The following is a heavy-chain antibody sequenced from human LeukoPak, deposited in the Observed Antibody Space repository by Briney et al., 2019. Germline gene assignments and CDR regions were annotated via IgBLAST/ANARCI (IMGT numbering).Heavy chain of an antibody. CDR1: GFTFSDYY. J-gene: IGHJ6*03. V-gene: IGHV3-11*05. Sequence: TGGSLRLSCGASGFTFSDYYMSWIRQAPGEGLGWVSSISSSMSYIYYADSVKGRFTISRDDSKNTLYLQMNSLSAEDTAVYYCAKGTSYMDVWGKGTTVTVSS. CDR3: AKGTSYMDV. CDR2: ISSSMSYI.